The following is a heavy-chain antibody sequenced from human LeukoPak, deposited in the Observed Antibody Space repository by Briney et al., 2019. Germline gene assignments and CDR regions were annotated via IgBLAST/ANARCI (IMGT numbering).Heavy chain of an antibody. Sequence: QAGGSLRLSCAASGFTFSSSSMSWVRQAPGKGLEWISVIYSGGSTHYADSVRGRFAISRDNSKNTLYLQMNSLRAEDTAVYYCARVWGTSAWYIEDYWGQGTLVTVSS. CDR3: ARVWGTSAWYIEDY. D-gene: IGHD6-19*01. CDR2: IYSGGST. CDR1: GFTFSSSS. J-gene: IGHJ4*02. V-gene: IGHV3-66*01.